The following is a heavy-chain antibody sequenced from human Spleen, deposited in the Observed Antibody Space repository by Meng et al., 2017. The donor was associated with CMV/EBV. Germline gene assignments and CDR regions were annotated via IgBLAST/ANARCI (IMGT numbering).Heavy chain of an antibody. V-gene: IGHV4-34*01. CDR2: KNHSGST. CDR1: CGSFSSYY. D-gene: IGHD3-16*02. CDR3: AFYVWESYRSAPFDY. J-gene: IGHJ4*02. Sequence: QVQLQRWGAGLLKPPGTLSLTCAVYCGSFSSYYWGWCRQPPAEGLEWFGEKNHSGSTNYNPSLQRRVTISVDTSKNQLSLKVSSVTAADTAVYYCAFYVWESYRSAPFDYWGQGTLVTVSS.